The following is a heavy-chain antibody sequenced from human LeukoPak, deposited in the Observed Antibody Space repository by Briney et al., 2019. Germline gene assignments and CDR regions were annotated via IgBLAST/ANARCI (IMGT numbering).Heavy chain of an antibody. CDR1: GGSNSSGDYY. Sequence: SETLSLTCTVSGGSNSSGDYYWSWIRQPPGKGLEWIGYIYYSGSTYYNPSLKSRVTISVDTSKNQFSLKLSSVTAADTAVYYCARALGELHLFDYWGQGTLVTVSS. V-gene: IGHV4-30-4*01. D-gene: IGHD1-26*01. CDR3: ARALGELHLFDY. J-gene: IGHJ4*02. CDR2: IYYSGST.